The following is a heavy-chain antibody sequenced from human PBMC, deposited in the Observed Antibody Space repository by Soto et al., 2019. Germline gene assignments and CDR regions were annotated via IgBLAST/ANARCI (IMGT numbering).Heavy chain of an antibody. CDR3: ARDQSWNYFILGGYRRGRLGNFDGERGDY. V-gene: IGHV3-11*01. D-gene: IGHD1-7*01. CDR1: GFTFSDYY. J-gene: IGHJ4*01. CDR2: ISSSGSTI. Sequence: GGSLRLSCAASGFTFSDYYMSWVRQAPGKGLEWVSYISSSGSTIYYADSVKGRFTISRDNAKNSLYLQMNSLRAEDTAVYYCARDQSWNYFILGGYRRGRLGNFDGERGDYWGHGTLVTVSS.